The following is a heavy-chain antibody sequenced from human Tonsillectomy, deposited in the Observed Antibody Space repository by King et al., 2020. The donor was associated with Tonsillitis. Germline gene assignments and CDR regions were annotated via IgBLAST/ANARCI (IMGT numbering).Heavy chain of an antibody. CDR1: GFAFTTYC. CDR2: ISPDGTDI. CDR3: AREYWGAGDY. Sequence: VQLVESGGGLIQPGGSLRLSCAASGFAFTTYCMFWVRQGPGKGLQWVSRISPDGTDIKYADSVIGRFTISRDNAKNTLFLQLSSLRAEATAIYYCAREYWGAGDYWGQGTEVIVSS. V-gene: IGHV3-74*01. J-gene: IGHJ4*02. D-gene: IGHD7-27*01.